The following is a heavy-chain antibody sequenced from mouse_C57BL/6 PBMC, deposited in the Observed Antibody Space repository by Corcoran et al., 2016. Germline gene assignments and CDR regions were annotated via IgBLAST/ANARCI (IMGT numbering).Heavy chain of an antibody. CDR1: GYSITSGYY. CDR3: ASYYGHYYAMYY. D-gene: IGHD1-1*01. CDR2: ISYDGSN. V-gene: IGHV3-6*01. Sequence: DVQLQASGPGLVKPSQSLSLTCSVTGYSITSGYYWNWIRQFPGNKLEWMGYISYDGSNNYNPSLKNRISITRDTSKNQFFLKLNSVTTEDTATYYCASYYGHYYAMYYWGQGTSVTVSS. J-gene: IGHJ4*01.